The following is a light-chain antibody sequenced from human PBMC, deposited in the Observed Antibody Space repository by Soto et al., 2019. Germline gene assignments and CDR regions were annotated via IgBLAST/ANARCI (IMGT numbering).Light chain of an antibody. V-gene: IGLV7-46*01. J-gene: IGLJ2*01. CDR2: DTS. Sequence: QAVVTQEPSLTVSPGGTVTLTCGSSTGAVTSGHSPYWFQQKPGQAPRTLIYDTSNEHSWTPARFSGSLLGGKAALTLSGAQPEDEAEYYCLLSYSGAHVVFGGGTKLTVL. CDR3: LLSYSGAHVV. CDR1: TGAVTSGHS.